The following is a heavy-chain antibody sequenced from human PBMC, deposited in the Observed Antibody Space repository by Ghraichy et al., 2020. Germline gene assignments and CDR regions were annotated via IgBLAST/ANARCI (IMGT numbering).Heavy chain of an antibody. CDR2: ISGSGGST. J-gene: IGHJ5*02. Sequence: GGSLRLSCAASGFTFSSYAMSWVRQAPGKVLEWVSAISGSGGSTYYADSVKGRFTISRDNSKNTLYLQMNSLRAEDTAVYYCAKEGSYSSSSWWFDPWGQGTLVTVSS. CDR1: GFTFSSYA. D-gene: IGHD6-6*01. V-gene: IGHV3-23*01. CDR3: AKEGSYSSSSWWFDP.